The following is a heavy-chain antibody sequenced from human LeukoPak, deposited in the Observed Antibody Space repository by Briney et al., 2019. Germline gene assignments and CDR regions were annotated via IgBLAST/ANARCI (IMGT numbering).Heavy chain of an antibody. CDR2: IYYSGNT. CDR3: ARHHQNYDFLTGYYYYFDY. D-gene: IGHD3-9*01. CDR1: GGSISSSSYY. Sequence: PSETLSLTCTVSGGSISSSSYYWGWIRQPPGKGLEWIGSIYYSGNTYYNASLKSQVSISIDTSKNQFSLRLTSVTAADTAVYYCARHHQNYDFLTGYYYYFDYWGQGTLVTVSS. J-gene: IGHJ4*02. V-gene: IGHV4-39*01.